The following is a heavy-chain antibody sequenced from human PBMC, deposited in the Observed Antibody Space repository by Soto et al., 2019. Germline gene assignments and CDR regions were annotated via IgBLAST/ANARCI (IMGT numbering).Heavy chain of an antibody. Sequence: QVQLQESGPGLVKPSETLSLTCTVSGGSISSYYWSWIRQPPGKGLEWIGYIYYSGSTNYNPSLKSRVTISVDTSKNQVSLKLSSVTAADTAVYYCARTVVVGATYFDYWGRGTLVTVSS. CDR2: IYYSGST. J-gene: IGHJ4*02. CDR1: GGSISSYY. D-gene: IGHD1-26*01. CDR3: ARTVVVGATYFDY. V-gene: IGHV4-59*01.